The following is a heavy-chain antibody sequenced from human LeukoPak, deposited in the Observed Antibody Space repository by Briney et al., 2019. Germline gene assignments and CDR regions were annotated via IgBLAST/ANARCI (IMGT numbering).Heavy chain of an antibody. CDR1: GDSVSSNSAV. CDR3: ANRFGSY. D-gene: IGHD3-16*01. V-gene: IGHV6-1*01. CDR2: TYYRSKWYN. Sequence: SQTLSLTCAISGDSVSSNSAVWNWIRQSPSRGLEWLGRTYYRSKWYNDYAESVRSRITINPDTSKNQFSLQLNSVTPEDTAVYYCANRFGSYWGQGTLVIVSS. J-gene: IGHJ4*02.